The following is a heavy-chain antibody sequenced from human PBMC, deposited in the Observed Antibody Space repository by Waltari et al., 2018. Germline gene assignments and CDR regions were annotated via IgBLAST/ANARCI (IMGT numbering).Heavy chain of an antibody. CDR2: ISYDGSNK. V-gene: IGHV3-30-3*01. CDR3: ARDGTGYSSSWAPSWFDP. D-gene: IGHD6-13*01. CDR1: GFTFSSYA. Sequence: QVQLVESGGGVVQPGRSLRLSCAASGFTFSSYAMHWVRQAPGMGLEWVAVISYDGSNKYYADSVKGRFTISRDNSKNTLYLQMNSLRAEDTAVYYCARDGTGYSSSWAPSWFDPWGQGTLVTVSS. J-gene: IGHJ5*02.